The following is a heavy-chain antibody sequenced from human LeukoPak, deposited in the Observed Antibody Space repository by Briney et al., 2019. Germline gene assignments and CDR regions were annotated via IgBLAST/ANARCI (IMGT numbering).Heavy chain of an antibody. CDR3: ARAQFGYYDSSGPLGSWFDP. Sequence: ASVKVSCKASGGTFSSYAISWVRQAPGQGLEWMGGIIPIFGTANYAQKFQGRVTITADESTSTAYMELSSLRPEDTAVYYCARAQFGYYDSSGPLGSWFDPWGQGTLVTVSS. V-gene: IGHV1-69*13. CDR2: IIPIFGTA. D-gene: IGHD3-22*01. CDR1: GGTFSSYA. J-gene: IGHJ5*02.